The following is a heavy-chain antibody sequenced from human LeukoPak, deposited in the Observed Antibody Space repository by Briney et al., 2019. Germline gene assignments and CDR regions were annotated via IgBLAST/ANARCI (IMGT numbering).Heavy chain of an antibody. CDR3: ARDSYDFWSGYFGKDAFDI. J-gene: IGHJ3*02. CDR1: GYTFTGYY. CDR2: INPNSGGT. D-gene: IGHD3-3*01. V-gene: IGHV1-2*02. Sequence: GASVKVSCKASGYTFTGYYMHWVRQAPGQGLEWMGWINPNSGGTNYAQKFQGRVTMTRDTSISTAYMELSRLRSDDTAVYYCARDSYDFWSGYFGKDAFDIWGQGTMVTVSS.